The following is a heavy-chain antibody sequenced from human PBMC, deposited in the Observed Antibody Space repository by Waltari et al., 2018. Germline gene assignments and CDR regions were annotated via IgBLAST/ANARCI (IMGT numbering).Heavy chain of an antibody. CDR1: GYTLTELS. CDR2: VDPEEGET. V-gene: IGHV1-24*01. Sequence: QVQLVQSGAEVKKPGASVKVSCKVSGYTLTELSMHWVRQAPGKGLAWMGGVDPEEGETSYGQKFQGRVTMTEDTSTDTAYMELSSLRSEDTAVYYCATGVDTAMVTGYWGQGTLVTVSS. D-gene: IGHD5-18*01. CDR3: ATGVDTAMVTGY. J-gene: IGHJ4*02.